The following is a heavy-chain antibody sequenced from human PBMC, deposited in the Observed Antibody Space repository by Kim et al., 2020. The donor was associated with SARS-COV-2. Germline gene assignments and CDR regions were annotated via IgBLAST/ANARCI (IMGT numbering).Heavy chain of an antibody. V-gene: IGHV3-21*04. D-gene: IGHD5-18*01. Sequence: GGSLRLSCAASGFTFSSYSMNWVRQAPGKGLEWVSSISSSSSYIYYADSVKGRFTISRDNAKNSLYLQMNSLRAEDTAVYYCARDNGKINELWFRGGFDYWGQGTLVTVSS. CDR1: GFTFSSYS. J-gene: IGHJ4*02. CDR3: ARDNGKINELWFRGGFDY. CDR2: ISSSSSYI.